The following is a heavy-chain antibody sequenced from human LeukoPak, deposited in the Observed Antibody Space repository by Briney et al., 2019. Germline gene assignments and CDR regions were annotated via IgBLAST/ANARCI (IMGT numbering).Heavy chain of an antibody. CDR1: GFTFSTCA. Sequence: GGSLRLSCAASGFTFSTCAMHWVRQAPGKGLEYVAAISGNGDSTYYANSVKGRFTISRDDSKNTLYLQMGSLRPEDMAVYYCAREVYAGNWFDPWGQGTLVTVSS. CDR2: ISGNGDST. D-gene: IGHD2-8*01. V-gene: IGHV3-64*01. CDR3: AREVYAGNWFDP. J-gene: IGHJ5*02.